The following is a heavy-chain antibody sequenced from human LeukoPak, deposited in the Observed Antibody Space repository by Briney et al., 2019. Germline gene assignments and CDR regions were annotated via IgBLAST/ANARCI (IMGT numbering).Heavy chain of an antibody. D-gene: IGHD3-16*02. V-gene: IGHV3-30*02. Sequence: SGGSLRLSCVASGFTFSSYGMHWVRQAPGRGLEWVAISPYDGSNAYCADTVRDRFTISRDNSRNTLYLQMNGLRVEDTAMYYCAKDYREGWTNWFDPWGQGTLVTVSS. CDR3: AKDYREGWTNWFDP. CDR2: SPYDGSNA. CDR1: GFTFSSYG. J-gene: IGHJ5*02.